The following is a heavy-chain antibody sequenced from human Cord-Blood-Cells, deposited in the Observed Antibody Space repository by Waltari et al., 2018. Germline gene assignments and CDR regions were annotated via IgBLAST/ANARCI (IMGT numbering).Heavy chain of an antibody. J-gene: IGHJ4*02. CDR2: IIPIFGTA. CDR3: ARPRPTYGSGSYYNFDY. D-gene: IGHD3-10*01. Sequence: QVQLVQSGAEVKKPGSSVKVSCKASGGTFSSYAISWVRQAPGQGLEWMGGIIPIFGTANDAQKFQGRVTSTADESTSTAYMELSSLRAEDTAVYYCARPRPTYGSGSYYNFDYWGQGTLVTVSS. V-gene: IGHV1-69*01. CDR1: GGTFSSYA.